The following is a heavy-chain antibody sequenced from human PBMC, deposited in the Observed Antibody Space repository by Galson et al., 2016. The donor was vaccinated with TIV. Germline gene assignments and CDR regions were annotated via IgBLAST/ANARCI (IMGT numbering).Heavy chain of an antibody. D-gene: IGHD5-12*01. Sequence: SLRLSCATSGFTFSRYGMHWVRQAPGKGLEWVAVIWYEGNNRDYADSVKGRFTISRDNSKNTLYLHMNSLRVEDTAVYYCARMFGLDSGYDAWGPGTLVTVSS. CDR1: GFTFSRYG. V-gene: IGHV3-33*01. CDR2: IWYEGNNR. J-gene: IGHJ5*02. CDR3: ARMFGLDSGYDA.